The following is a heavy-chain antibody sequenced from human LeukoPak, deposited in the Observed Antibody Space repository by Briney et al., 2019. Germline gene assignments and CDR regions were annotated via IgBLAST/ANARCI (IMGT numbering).Heavy chain of an antibody. Sequence: PGGSLRLSCAASGFTFSHFWMTWARQAPVKGLEWVSAISGDGTRTYYADSVKGRFTISRDNSKNTLYLEMSSLRVEDTAIYYCAKWPEGAMDYFDYWGQGTLVTVSS. CDR2: ISGDGTRT. CDR3: AKWPEGAMDYFDY. V-gene: IGHV3-23*01. CDR1: GFTFSHFW. J-gene: IGHJ4*02. D-gene: IGHD3-16*01.